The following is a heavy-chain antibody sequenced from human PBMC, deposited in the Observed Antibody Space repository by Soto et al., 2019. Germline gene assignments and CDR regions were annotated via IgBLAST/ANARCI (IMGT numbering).Heavy chain of an antibody. CDR2: VYYRGSI. J-gene: IGHJ5*01. Sequence: TLSLTCTVSGDSISSPDYYWSWIRQAPGKGLELIGYVYYRGSIYYTPSFESRVSISVDTSKNQFSLRLTSVTAADSAMYFCARVTFTPNWFDSWGQGILVTAPQ. CDR1: GDSISSPDYY. CDR3: ARVTFTPNWFDS. D-gene: IGHD3-3*02. V-gene: IGHV4-30-4*01.